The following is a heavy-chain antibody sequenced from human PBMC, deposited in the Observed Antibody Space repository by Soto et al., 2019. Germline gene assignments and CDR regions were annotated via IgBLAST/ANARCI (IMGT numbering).Heavy chain of an antibody. J-gene: IGHJ6*02. V-gene: IGHV4-34*01. CDR1: GGSFSGYY. CDR3: ARDSHRVPYYGMDV. CDR2: INHSGST. Sequence: TLSLTCAVYGGSFSGYYWSCIRQPPGKVLDWIGEINHSGSTNYNPSLKSRVTISVDTSKNQLSLKLSSVTAADTAVYYCARDSHRVPYYGMDVWGQGTTVTISS.